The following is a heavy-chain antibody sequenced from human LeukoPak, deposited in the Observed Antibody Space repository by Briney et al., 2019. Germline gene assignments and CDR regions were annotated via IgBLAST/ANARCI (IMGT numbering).Heavy chain of an antibody. V-gene: IGHV3-23*01. CDR2: ISGSGGTT. CDR3: AKDRLGALLYFDS. Sequence: LTGGSLRLSCAASGFTFSSYGTSWVRQAPGKGLEWVSAISGSGGTTYYADSVKGRFTISRDNSMNTLYLQMNSLRAEDTAVYSCAKDRLGALLYFDSWGQGTLVTVSS. CDR1: GFTFSSYG. J-gene: IGHJ4*02. D-gene: IGHD1-26*01.